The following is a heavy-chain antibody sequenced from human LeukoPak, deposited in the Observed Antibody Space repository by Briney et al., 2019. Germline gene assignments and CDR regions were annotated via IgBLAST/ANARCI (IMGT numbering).Heavy chain of an antibody. V-gene: IGHV3-74*01. D-gene: IGHD2-2*01. CDR1: GFTFSSYW. CDR3: ASPAPEGYCSSTSCPGAFDI. CDR2: INSDGSST. Sequence: PGGSLRHSCAASGFTFSSYWMHWVRQAPGKGLVWVSRINSDGSSTSYADSVKGRFTISRDNAKNTLYLQMNSLRAEDTAVYYCASPAPEGYCSSTSCPGAFDIWGQGTMVTVSS. J-gene: IGHJ3*02.